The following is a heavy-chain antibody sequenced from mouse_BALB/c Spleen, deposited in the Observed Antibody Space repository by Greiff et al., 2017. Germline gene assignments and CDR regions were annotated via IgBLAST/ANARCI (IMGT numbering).Heavy chain of an antibody. CDR1: GYSITSDYA. V-gene: IGHV3-2*02. D-gene: IGHD1-1*01. Sequence: DVQLQESGPGLVKPSQSLSLSCTATGYSITSDYAWYWIRQFPGNKLKWMGYISYSGSTSYNPSLKSRIAITRDTSKNQFFLQLNSVTTEDTATYYCARRLLRSYFDVWGAGTTVTVSS. CDR2: ISYSGST. J-gene: IGHJ1*01. CDR3: ARRLLRSYFDV.